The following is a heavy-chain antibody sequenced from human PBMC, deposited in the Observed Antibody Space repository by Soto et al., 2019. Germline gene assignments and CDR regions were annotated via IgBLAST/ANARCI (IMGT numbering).Heavy chain of an antibody. CDR1: GDSISGGNKY. CDR3: ARVPSPFDYYYAMDV. CDR2: IFSSGTT. Sequence: QVQLRESGPGLVMPSQTLSLTCTVSGDSISGGNKYWSWIRQPPGKGLGWIGYIFSSGTTYYNPSLKSRLTMSLDASQNQFSLKLKSLTDADTAVYFCARVPSPFDYYYAMDVWGQGTTVTVSS. J-gene: IGHJ6*02. D-gene: IGHD3-16*01. V-gene: IGHV4-30-4*01.